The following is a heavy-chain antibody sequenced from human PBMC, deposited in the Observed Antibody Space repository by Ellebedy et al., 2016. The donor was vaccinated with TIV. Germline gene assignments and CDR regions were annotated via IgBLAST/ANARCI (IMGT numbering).Heavy chain of an antibody. CDR1: GFTFSSYG. V-gene: IGHV3-30*03. Sequence: GESLKISXAASGFTFSSYGMHWVRQAPGKGLEWVAVISYDGSNKYYADSVKGRFTISRDNSKNTLYLQMNSLRAEDTAVYYCARDLVAAAGLGDAFDIWGQGTMVTVSS. CDR3: ARDLVAAAGLGDAFDI. CDR2: ISYDGSNK. D-gene: IGHD6-13*01. J-gene: IGHJ3*02.